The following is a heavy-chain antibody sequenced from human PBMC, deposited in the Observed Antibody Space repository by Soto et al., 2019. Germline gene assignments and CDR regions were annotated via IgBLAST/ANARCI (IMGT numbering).Heavy chain of an antibody. CDR3: AGGPADRGYFDGFDY. CDR1: GGSISSYY. J-gene: IGHJ4*02. V-gene: IGHV4-59*01. CDR2: FSYSGFT. D-gene: IGHD3-9*01. Sequence: PSETLSLTCTVSGGSISSYYWNWIRQPPGKGLEWIGYFSYSGFTDYNPSLKSRVTISLDTSKNQFSLKLNSVTAADTAVYYCAGGPADRGYFDGFDYWGQGTLVTVSS.